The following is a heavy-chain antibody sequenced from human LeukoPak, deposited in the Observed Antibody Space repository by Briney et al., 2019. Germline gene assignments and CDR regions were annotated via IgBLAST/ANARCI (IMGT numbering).Heavy chain of an antibody. Sequence: SETLSLTCTVSGGSISSGGYYWSWIRQHPGRGLGWIGYIYYSGSTYYNPSLKSRVTISVDTSKNQFSLKLSSVTAADTAVYYCAGFLPNIVVVVAATWPYFDYWGQGTLVTVSS. D-gene: IGHD2-15*01. CDR2: IYYSGST. CDR3: AGFLPNIVVVVAATWPYFDY. V-gene: IGHV4-31*03. J-gene: IGHJ4*02. CDR1: GGSISSGGYY.